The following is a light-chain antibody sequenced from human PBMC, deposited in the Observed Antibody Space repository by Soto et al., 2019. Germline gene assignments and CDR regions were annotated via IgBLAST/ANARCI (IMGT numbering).Light chain of an antibody. J-gene: IGKJ1*01. CDR1: QSISSW. V-gene: IGKV1-5*03. CDR2: KAS. Sequence: DIQMTQSPSTLSASVGDRVTITCRASQSISSWVAWYQQKPGKGPKLLIYKASHLESGVPSRFSGSGSGTEFTLTISSLQPGDFATYYCQHYNSYSEALGQGTKVDIK. CDR3: QHYNSYSEA.